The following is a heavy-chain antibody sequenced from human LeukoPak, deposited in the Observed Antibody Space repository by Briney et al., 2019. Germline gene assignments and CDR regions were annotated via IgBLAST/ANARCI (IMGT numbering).Heavy chain of an antibody. CDR1: GFTFNSYT. V-gene: IGHV3-21*01. J-gene: IGHJ4*02. D-gene: IGHD2-2*01. CDR2: ISSSGYI. Sequence: PGGSLRLSCAASGFTFNSYTMNWVRQAPGKGLEWVSSISSSGYIYYADSVKGRFTISRDNAKNSLYLQMNSLRAEDTAVYYCAKAQYCSSASCYVFDYWGQGTLVTVSS. CDR3: AKAQYCSSASCYVFDY.